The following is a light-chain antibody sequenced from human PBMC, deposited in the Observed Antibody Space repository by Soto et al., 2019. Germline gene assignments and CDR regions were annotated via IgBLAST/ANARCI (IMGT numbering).Light chain of an antibody. CDR3: FSYAGNSGV. CDR2: EVT. CDR1: SNDVGGYNL. Sequence: SSLTQPSSLSGSPGQSITISCTGNSNDVGGYNLVSWYQQHPGKAPKLIIYEVTKRPSGVSNRFSGSKSGNTASLTISGLQAEDEADYSCFSYAGNSGVFGTGTKVTVL. V-gene: IGLV2-23*02. J-gene: IGLJ1*01.